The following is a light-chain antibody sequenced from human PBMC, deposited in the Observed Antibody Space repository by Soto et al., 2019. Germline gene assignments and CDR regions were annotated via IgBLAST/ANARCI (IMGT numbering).Light chain of an antibody. Sequence: EIVMTQSPATLSLSPGERATLSCRASQSVSSNLAWYQQKPGQAPRLLIYGASTRATGIPARFSGSGSGTEFTLTISSLQSEDFAFYYCLALFTFGPGTKVDIK. CDR3: LALFT. V-gene: IGKV3-15*01. CDR2: GAS. J-gene: IGKJ3*01. CDR1: QSVSSN.